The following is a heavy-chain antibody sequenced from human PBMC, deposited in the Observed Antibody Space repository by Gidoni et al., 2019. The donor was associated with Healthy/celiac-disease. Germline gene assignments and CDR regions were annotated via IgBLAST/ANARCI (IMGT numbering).Heavy chain of an antibody. J-gene: IGHJ4*02. CDR2: IKQDGSEK. CDR3: ARSTNNWNYNY. Sequence: EVQLVESGGGLVQPGRSLRLSCAASGFTFSSYWMSWVRQAPGKGLEWVANIKQDGSEKYYVDSVKGRFTISRDNAKNSLYLQMNSLRAEDTAVYYCARSTNNWNYNYWGQGTLVTVSS. CDR1: GFTFSSYW. V-gene: IGHV3-7*01. D-gene: IGHD1-7*01.